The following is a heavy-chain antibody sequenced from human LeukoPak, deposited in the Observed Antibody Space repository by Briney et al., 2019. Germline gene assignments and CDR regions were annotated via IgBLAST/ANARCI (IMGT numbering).Heavy chain of an antibody. CDR3: ARDRVGADGIDY. CDR1: GFTFSSYE. J-gene: IGHJ4*02. V-gene: IGHV3-48*03. CDR2: ISSSGSTI. Sequence: PGESLRLSCAAAGFTFSSYEMNWVRQAPGKGLEWVSYISSSGSTIYYADSVRGRFTISRDNAKNSLYLQMNSLRVEDTAVYYCARDRVGADGIDYWGQGTLVTVSS. D-gene: IGHD1-26*01.